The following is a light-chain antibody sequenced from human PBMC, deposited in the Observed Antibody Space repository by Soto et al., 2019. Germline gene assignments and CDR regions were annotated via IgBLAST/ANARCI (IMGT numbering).Light chain of an antibody. V-gene: IGKV1-9*01. Sequence: GESVTITCRASQVISTSLAWYQVKPGKAPKLLIYASSTLDSGVPSRFSAAVSGTEFSLTITSLQPEDFATYYCQQLFDPPITFGQGTRLEIK. CDR1: QVISTS. J-gene: IGKJ5*01. CDR3: QQLFDPPIT. CDR2: ASS.